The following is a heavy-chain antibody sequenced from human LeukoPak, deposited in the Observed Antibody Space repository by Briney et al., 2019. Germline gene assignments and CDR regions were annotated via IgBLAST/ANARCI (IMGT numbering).Heavy chain of an antibody. CDR3: ARHDAGIAARPFDN. CDR1: GGSISTYY. V-gene: IGHV4-4*09. D-gene: IGHD6-6*01. CDR2: IHASGPT. J-gene: IGHJ4*02. Sequence: SETLSPTCTLSGGSISTYYWRWIRRPPGKGLEWIAYIHASGPTNYNPSLKSRITISVDTSKNQFSLKLSSVTAADTAVYYCARHDAGIAARPFDNWGQGTLVTVSS.